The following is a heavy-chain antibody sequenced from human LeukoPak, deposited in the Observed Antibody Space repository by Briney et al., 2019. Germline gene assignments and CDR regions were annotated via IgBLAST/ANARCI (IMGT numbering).Heavy chain of an antibody. CDR1: GFTFSKYG. CDR3: ASAKNYYYYMDV. Sequence: PGGSLRLSCAASGFTFSKYGMSWVRQAPGKGLEWISAINDGSTITKYADSVKGRFTISRDNSKNTLYLQMNSLRAEDTAVYYCASAKNYYYYMDVWGKGTTVTVSS. V-gene: IGHV3-23*01. CDR2: INDGSTIT. J-gene: IGHJ6*03.